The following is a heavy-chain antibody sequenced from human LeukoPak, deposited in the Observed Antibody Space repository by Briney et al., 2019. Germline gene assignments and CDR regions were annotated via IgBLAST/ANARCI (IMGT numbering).Heavy chain of an antibody. J-gene: IGHJ4*02. CDR1: GYTFTSYG. CDR3: AREGHSNAAQFDY. CDR2: MNPNSGNT. V-gene: IGHV1-8*02. Sequence: ASVKVSCKASGYTFTSYGISWVRQATGQGLEWMGWMNPNSGNTGYAQKFQGRVTMTRNTSISTAYMELSSLRSEDTAVYYCAREGHSNAAQFDYWGQGTLVTVSS.